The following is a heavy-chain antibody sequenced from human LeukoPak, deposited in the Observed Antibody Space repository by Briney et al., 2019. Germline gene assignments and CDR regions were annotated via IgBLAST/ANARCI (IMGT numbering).Heavy chain of an antibody. Sequence: PGGSLRLSCAASGFTFSGSAMHWVRQASGKGLEWVGRIRSKANSYATAYAASVKGRFTISRDDSKNTAYLQMNSLKTEDTAVYYCTRRLMRYYDSSGYYSDWGQGTLVTVSS. CDR2: IRSKANSYAT. V-gene: IGHV3-73*01. CDR1: GFTFSGSA. CDR3: TRRLMRYYDSSGYYSD. D-gene: IGHD3-22*01. J-gene: IGHJ4*02.